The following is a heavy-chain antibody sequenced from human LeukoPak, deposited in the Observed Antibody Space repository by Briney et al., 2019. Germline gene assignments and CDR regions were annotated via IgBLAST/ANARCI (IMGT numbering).Heavy chain of an antibody. Sequence: GGSLRLSCAASGFTFSSYNMNWVRQAPGKGREWVSSITSGSSYIYYADSVKGRFTISRDNAKNSLYLQMNSLRAEDTAVYYCARDPYSGSYGNYYYYFMDVWGKGTTVTISS. J-gene: IGHJ6*03. CDR3: ARDPYSGSYGNYYYYFMDV. CDR2: ITSGSSYI. D-gene: IGHD1-26*01. V-gene: IGHV3-21*01. CDR1: GFTFSSYN.